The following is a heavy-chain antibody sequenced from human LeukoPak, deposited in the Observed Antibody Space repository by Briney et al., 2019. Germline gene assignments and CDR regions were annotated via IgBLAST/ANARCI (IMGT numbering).Heavy chain of an antibody. CDR3: ARVWEGIGGYCSGGSCYSIDY. Sequence: GGSLRLSCAASGFTFSSYSMNWVRQAPGKGLEWVSSISSSSSYTYYADSVKGRFTISRDNAKNSLYLKMNSLRAEDTAVYYCARVWEGIGGYCSGGSCYSIDYWGQGTLVTVSS. CDR1: GFTFSSYS. D-gene: IGHD2-15*01. J-gene: IGHJ4*02. V-gene: IGHV3-21*01. CDR2: ISSSSSYT.